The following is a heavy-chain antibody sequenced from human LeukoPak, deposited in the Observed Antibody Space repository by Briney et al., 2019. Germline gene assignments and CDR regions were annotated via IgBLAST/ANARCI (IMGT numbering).Heavy chain of an antibody. CDR1: GGSISCSSYY. CDR2: IYYSGST. Sequence: PSETLSLTCTVSGGSISCSSYYWGWIRQPRGKGLEWIGSIYYSGSTYYNPSLKSRVTISVDTSKNQFSLKLSSVTAADTAVYYCARPYYYDSSGYYSYYFDYWGQGTLVTVSS. CDR3: ARPYYYDSSGYYSYYFDY. D-gene: IGHD3-22*01. V-gene: IGHV4-39*01. J-gene: IGHJ4*02.